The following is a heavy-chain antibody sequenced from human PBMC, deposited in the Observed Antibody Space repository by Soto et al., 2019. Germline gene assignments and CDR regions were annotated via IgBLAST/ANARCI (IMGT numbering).Heavy chain of an antibody. J-gene: IGHJ4*02. V-gene: IGHV4-34*01. CDR1: GGSFSGYY. CDR2: INHSGST. CDR3: ARGRYSSGWPLDY. Sequence: QVQLQQWGAGLLKPSETPSLTCAVYGGSFSGYYWSWIRQPPGKGLEWIGEINHSGSTNYNPSLKSRVTISVDTSKNQFSLKLSSVTAADTAVYYCARGRYSSGWPLDYWGQGTLVTVSS. D-gene: IGHD6-19*01.